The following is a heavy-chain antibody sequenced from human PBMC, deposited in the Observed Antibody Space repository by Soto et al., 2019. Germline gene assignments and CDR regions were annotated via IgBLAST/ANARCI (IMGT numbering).Heavy chain of an antibody. CDR3: ARDLGTGTDY. CDR2: IYHSGAT. CDR1: GYSISSSNW. D-gene: IGHD1-1*01. J-gene: IGHJ4*02. Sequence: XETRSLTCAVAGYSISSSNWWSWVRQAPGKGLEWIGEIYHSGATTYNPSLKNRATISVDPSNNHFSLKLTSVTAADTAVYFCARDLGTGTDYWGRGTLATVSS. V-gene: IGHV4-4*01.